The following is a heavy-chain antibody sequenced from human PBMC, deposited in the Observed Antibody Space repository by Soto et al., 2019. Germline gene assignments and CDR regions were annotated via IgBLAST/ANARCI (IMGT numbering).Heavy chain of an antibody. J-gene: IGHJ6*02. CDR2: INPNSGGT. D-gene: IGHD2-2*01. Sequence: DSVKVSCKASGYTFTGYYMHWVRQAPVQGLEWMGWINPNSGGTNYAQKFQGWVTMTRDTSISTAYMELSRLRSDDTAVYYCARGGIANIVVVLAARRYYYYGMDVWGQGSTVTGSS. CDR1: GYTFTGYY. CDR3: ARGGIANIVVVLAARRYYYYGMDV. V-gene: IGHV1-2*04.